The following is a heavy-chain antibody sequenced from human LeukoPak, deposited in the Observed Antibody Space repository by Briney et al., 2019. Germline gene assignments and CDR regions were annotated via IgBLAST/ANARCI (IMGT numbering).Heavy chain of an antibody. V-gene: IGHV3-21*01. Sequence: GGSLRLSCAASGFTFSSYSMNWVRQAPGKGLEWVSSISSSSSYIYYADSVKGRFTISRDNAKNSLYLQMNSLRAEDTAVYYCARVGEFGVAGGYFDYWGQGTLVTVSS. CDR3: ARVGEFGVAGGYFDY. CDR2: ISSSSSYI. J-gene: IGHJ4*02. D-gene: IGHD2/OR15-2a*01. CDR1: GFTFSSYS.